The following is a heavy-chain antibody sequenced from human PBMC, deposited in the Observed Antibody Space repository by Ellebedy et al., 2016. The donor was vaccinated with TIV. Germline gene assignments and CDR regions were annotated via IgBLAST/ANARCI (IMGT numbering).Heavy chain of an antibody. Sequence: GESLKISCATSGFNLRSFWMSWVRQAPGKGLEWVANVKEDGNDKYYVDSVKGRFTISRDNAKNSLYLQMNSLRVEDTAVYYCVRDIFTAPGYGMDAWGQGTTVTVSS. V-gene: IGHV3-7*03. J-gene: IGHJ6*02. D-gene: IGHD1-14*01. CDR2: VKEDGNDK. CDR1: GFNLRSFW. CDR3: VRDIFTAPGYGMDA.